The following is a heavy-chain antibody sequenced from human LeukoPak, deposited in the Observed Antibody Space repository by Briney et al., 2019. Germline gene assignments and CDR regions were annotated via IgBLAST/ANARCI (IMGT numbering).Heavy chain of an antibody. CDR2: IYSSGTT. CDR1: GGSMNSGNYY. D-gene: IGHD6-25*01. J-gene: IGHJ6*03. V-gene: IGHV4-31*03. CDR3: ASSAATYYSYFHYYMGV. Sequence: PSQTLSLTCRASGGSMNSGNYYWSWIRQHPGRGLEWIGYIYSSGTTYYNPSLKSRVTISVDTSKNQFSLILSSVTAADTAVYYCASSAATYYSYFHYYMGVWGNGTTVTVS.